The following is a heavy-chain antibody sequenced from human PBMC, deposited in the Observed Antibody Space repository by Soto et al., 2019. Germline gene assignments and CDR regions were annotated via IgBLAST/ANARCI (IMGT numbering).Heavy chain of an antibody. V-gene: IGHV3-7*01. Sequence: GGSLRLSCAASGFTFRSYWMSWVRQAPGKGLEWVANIKQDGSEKYYVDSVKGRFTISRDNAKNSLYLQMNSLRAEDTAVYYCAREVPYHSGMDVWGPGTTLTVYS. CDR2: IKQDGSEK. CDR3: AREVPYHSGMDV. CDR1: GFTFRSYW. J-gene: IGHJ6*02.